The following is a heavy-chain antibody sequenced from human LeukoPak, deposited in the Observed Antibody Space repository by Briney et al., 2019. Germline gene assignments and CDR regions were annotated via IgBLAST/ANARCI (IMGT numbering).Heavy chain of an antibody. CDR3: ARVRAALGFDAFDI. Sequence: PSETLSLTCTVSGSSISSYYWSWIRQPPGKGLEWIGYIYYSGSTNYNPSLKSRVTISVDTSKNQFSLKLSSVTAADTAVYYCARVRAALGFDAFDIWGQGTMVTVSS. CDR2: IYYSGST. D-gene: IGHD2-15*01. V-gene: IGHV4-59*01. J-gene: IGHJ3*02. CDR1: GSSISSYY.